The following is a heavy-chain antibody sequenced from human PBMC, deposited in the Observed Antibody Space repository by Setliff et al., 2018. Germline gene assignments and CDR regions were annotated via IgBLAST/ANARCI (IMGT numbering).Heavy chain of an antibody. Sequence: ASVKVSCKAFGYTFTDYYIHWVRQAPGQGLEWMANIKQDGSEKYYVDSVKGRFTISRDNAKNSLYLQMNSLRAEDTAVYYCARDGGEYWGQGTLVTVSS. D-gene: IGHD3-16*01. CDR1: GYTFTDYY. V-gene: IGHV3-7*01. J-gene: IGHJ4*02. CDR2: IKQDGSEK. CDR3: ARDGGEY.